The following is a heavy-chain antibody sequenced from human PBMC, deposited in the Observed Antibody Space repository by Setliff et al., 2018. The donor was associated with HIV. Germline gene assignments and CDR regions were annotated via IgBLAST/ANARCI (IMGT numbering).Heavy chain of an antibody. CDR2: INHSGST. Sequence: SETLSLTCAVYGGFFSGYYWSWIRQSPEKGLEWIGEINHSGSTNYNPSLKSRVTMSVDTSKNQFSLKLSSVTAADTAVYSCARRQSYYDILNGPAFDALDIWGQGTKVTVSS. CDR1: GGFFSGYY. D-gene: IGHD3-9*01. J-gene: IGHJ3*02. V-gene: IGHV4-34*01. CDR3: ARRQSYYDILNGPAFDALDI.